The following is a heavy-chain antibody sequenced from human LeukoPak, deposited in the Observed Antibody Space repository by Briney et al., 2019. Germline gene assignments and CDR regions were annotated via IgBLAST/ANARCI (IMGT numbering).Heavy chain of an antibody. J-gene: IGHJ6*02. CDR2: INQDGSEK. Sequence: GGSLRLSCAASGFTFSNYWMSWVRQAPGKGLEWVANINQDGSEKYYVDSVRGRFTISRDNAENSLYLQMNSLRAEDTAVYYCARDHSYDFWSGYLPYYYYGMDVWGQGTTVTVSS. CDR3: ARDHSYDFWSGYLPYYYYGMDV. D-gene: IGHD3-3*01. CDR1: GFTFSNYW. V-gene: IGHV3-7*03.